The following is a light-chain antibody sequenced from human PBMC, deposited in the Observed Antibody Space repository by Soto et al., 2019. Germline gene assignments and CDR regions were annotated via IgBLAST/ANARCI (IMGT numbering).Light chain of an antibody. Sequence: DIQMTQSPSSLSASVGDRVTITCRASQGIRNDLSWYQQKPGKAPKRLIYTASSLHSGVPSRFSGSRSGTEFTLTISRLEPEDFAVYYCQQYGSSRTFGQGTKVAIK. V-gene: IGKV1-17*01. J-gene: IGKJ1*01. CDR1: QGIRND. CDR3: QQYGSSRT. CDR2: TAS.